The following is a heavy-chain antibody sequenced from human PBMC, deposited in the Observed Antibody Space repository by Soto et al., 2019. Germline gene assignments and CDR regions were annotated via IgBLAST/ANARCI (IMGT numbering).Heavy chain of an antibody. CDR2: IGTAGDT. CDR1: GFTFSSYD. Sequence: EVQLVESGGGLVQPGGSLRLSCAASGFTFSSYDMHWVRQATGKGLEWVSAIGTAGDTYYPGSVKGRFTISRENAKNTLYLQMNSLRAGDTAVYYCARAGAAGRGYFDLWGRGTLVTVSS. D-gene: IGHD6-13*01. CDR3: ARAGAAGRGYFDL. V-gene: IGHV3-13*04. J-gene: IGHJ2*01.